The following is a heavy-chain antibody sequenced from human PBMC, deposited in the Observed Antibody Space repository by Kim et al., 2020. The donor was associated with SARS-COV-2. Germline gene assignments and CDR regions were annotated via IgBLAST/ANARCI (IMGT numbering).Heavy chain of an antibody. CDR1: GGSISSSSYY. CDR3: ASGGIAAAPL. D-gene: IGHD6-13*01. V-gene: IGHV4-39*01. CDR2: IYYSGST. J-gene: IGHJ4*02. Sequence: SETLSLTCTVSGGSISSSSYYWGWIRQPPGKGLEWIGSIYYSGSTYYNPSLKSRVTISVDTSKNQFSLKLSSVTAADTAVYYCASGGIAAAPLWGQGTLVTVSS.